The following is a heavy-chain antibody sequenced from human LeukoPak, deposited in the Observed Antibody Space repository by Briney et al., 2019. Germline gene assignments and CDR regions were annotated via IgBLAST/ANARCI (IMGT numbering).Heavy chain of an antibody. CDR3: AKASTTLYYDFWSGYPSCY. CDR1: GFTFSSYA. Sequence: GGSLRLSRAASGFTFSSYAMSWVRQAPGKGLEWVSAISGSGGTTYYADSVKGRFTISRDNSKNTLHLQMNSLRAEDTAVYYCAKASTTLYYDFWSGYPSCYWGQGALVTVSS. CDR2: ISGSGGTT. D-gene: IGHD3-3*01. V-gene: IGHV3-23*01. J-gene: IGHJ4*02.